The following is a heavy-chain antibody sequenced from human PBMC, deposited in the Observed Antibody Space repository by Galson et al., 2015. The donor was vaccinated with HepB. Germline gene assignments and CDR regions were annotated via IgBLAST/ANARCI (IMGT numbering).Heavy chain of an antibody. D-gene: IGHD2-2*02. CDR3: ARGVLGCSSTSCYTRGMGWFDP. CDR2: INPSGGST. CDR1: GYTFTSYY. V-gene: IGHV1-46*01. Sequence: SVKVSCKASGYTFTSYYMHWVRQAPGQGLEWMGIINPSGGSTSYAQKFQGRVTMTRDTSTSTVYMELSSLKSEDTAVYYCARGVLGCSSTSCYTRGMGWFDPWGQGTLVTVSS. J-gene: IGHJ5*02.